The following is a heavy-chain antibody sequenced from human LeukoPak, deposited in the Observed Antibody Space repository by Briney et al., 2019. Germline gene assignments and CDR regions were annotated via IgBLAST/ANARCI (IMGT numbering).Heavy chain of an antibody. CDR1: GFTFSSYW. J-gene: IGHJ6*03. CDR2: ISYDGINE. V-gene: IGHV3-30*18. Sequence: GGSLRLSCAASGFTFSSYWMSWVRQAPGKGLEWVAVISYDGINEFYTDSVKGRFTISRDNSKNTLYLQMNSLRAEDTAVYYCAKDQKRGYSYGYLFYYYYMDVWGKGTTVTISS. D-gene: IGHD5-18*01. CDR3: AKDQKRGYSYGYLFYYYYMDV.